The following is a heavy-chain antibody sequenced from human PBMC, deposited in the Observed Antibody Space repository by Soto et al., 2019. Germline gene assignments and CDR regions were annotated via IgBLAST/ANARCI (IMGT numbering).Heavy chain of an antibody. D-gene: IGHD3-10*01. CDR3: ARDTRVWFGEDDAFDI. J-gene: IGHJ3*02. Sequence: PSETLSLTCTVSGGSISSYYWSWIRQPAGKGLEWIGRIYTSGSTNYNPSLKSRVTMSVDTSKNQFSLKLSSVTAADTAVYYCARDTRVWFGEDDAFDIWGQGTMVTVPS. CDR2: IYTSGST. CDR1: GGSISSYY. V-gene: IGHV4-4*07.